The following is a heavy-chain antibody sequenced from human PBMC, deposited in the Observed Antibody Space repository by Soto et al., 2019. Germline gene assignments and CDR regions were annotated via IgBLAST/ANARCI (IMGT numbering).Heavy chain of an antibody. Sequence: PSETLSLTCTVSGGSISSYYWSWIRQPPGKGLEWIGYIYYSGSTNYNPSLKSRVTISVDTSKNQFSLKLSSVTAADTAVYYCARDLRYSSSWYPTDYYYYYGMDVWGQGTTVTVSS. V-gene: IGHV4-59*01. CDR3: ARDLRYSSSWYPTDYYYYYGMDV. CDR1: GGSISSYY. CDR2: IYYSGST. J-gene: IGHJ6*02. D-gene: IGHD6-13*01.